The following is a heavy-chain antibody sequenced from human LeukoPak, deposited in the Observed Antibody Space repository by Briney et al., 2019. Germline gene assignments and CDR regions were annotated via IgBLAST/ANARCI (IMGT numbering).Heavy chain of an antibody. V-gene: IGHV1-18*01. CDR3: ARVGGIAALLYYFDY. Sequence: ASVTVSCTASGYTFTSYGISWVRQAPGQGLEWMGWISAYNGNTNYAQKLQGRVTMTTDTSTSTAYMELRSLRSDDTAVYYCARVGGIAALLYYFDYWGQGTLVTVSS. D-gene: IGHD6-6*01. J-gene: IGHJ4*02. CDR1: GYTFTSYG. CDR2: ISAYNGNT.